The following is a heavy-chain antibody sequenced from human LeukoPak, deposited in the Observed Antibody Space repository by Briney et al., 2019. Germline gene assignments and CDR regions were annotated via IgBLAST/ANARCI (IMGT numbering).Heavy chain of an antibody. D-gene: IGHD3-22*01. CDR3: ARDFHPYDSSGYYPHLLTFYGSDV. CDR2: ISSSSSTI. Sequence: PGGSLRLSCVASGFTFSDYCMNWVRQVPGKGLQWLSYISSSSSTIYYADSVEGRFTISRDDAKNSLFLQMNSLRAEDTAVYYCARDFHPYDSSGYYPHLLTFYGSDVWGQGTTVTVSS. CDR1: GFTFSDYC. J-gene: IGHJ6*02. V-gene: IGHV3-48*04.